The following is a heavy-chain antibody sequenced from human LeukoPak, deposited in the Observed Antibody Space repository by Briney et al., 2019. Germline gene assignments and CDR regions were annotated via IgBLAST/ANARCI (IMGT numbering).Heavy chain of an antibody. D-gene: IGHD3-16*01. CDR2: IYHSGRT. Sequence: SETLSLTCAVSGGSISSTNWWSWVRQPPGKGLEWIGEIYHSGRTKYNPSLKSRGTMSVDTSKNQFSLKLSSVTAADTAVYYCARGGGLKTFDYWGQGSLVTVSS. J-gene: IGHJ4*02. CDR1: GGSISSTNW. CDR3: ARGGGLKTFDY. V-gene: IGHV4-4*02.